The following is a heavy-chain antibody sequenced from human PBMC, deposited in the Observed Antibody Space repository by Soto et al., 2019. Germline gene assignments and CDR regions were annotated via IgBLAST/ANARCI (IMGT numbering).Heavy chain of an antibody. V-gene: IGHV1-18*01. J-gene: IGHJ4*02. Sequence: QIQLLQSGAEVKKPGASVTVTCKASGYTFRNFGISWVRQAPGQGLEWMGWISAYNANANNAQKFHGRLTMPADTSTSTAYMELRSLRSDDTADYYWARENSYFDYWGQGTLVTVSS. CDR1: GYTFRNFG. CDR2: ISAYNANA. CDR3: ARENSYFDY.